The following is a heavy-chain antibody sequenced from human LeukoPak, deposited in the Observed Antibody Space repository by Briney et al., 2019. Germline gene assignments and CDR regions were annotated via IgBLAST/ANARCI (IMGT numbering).Heavy chain of an antibody. J-gene: IGHJ6*03. CDR1: GGSISSYY. D-gene: IGHD6-13*01. CDR2: IYTSGST. CDR3: ARASSSWHHYYYYYMDV. Sequence: SETLSLTCTVSGGSISSYYWSWIRQPAGKGLEWIGRIYTSGSTNYNPSLKSRVTMSVDTSKNQFSLKLSSVTAADTAVYYCARASSSWHHYYYYYMDVWGKGTTVTVSS. V-gene: IGHV4-4*07.